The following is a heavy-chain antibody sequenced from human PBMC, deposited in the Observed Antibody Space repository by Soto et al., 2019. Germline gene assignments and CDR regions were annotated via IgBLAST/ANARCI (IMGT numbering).Heavy chain of an antibody. CDR3: AGYCRGGRCLSPTLYYYYGMDV. Sequence: ASVKVSCKASGYTFTSYGISWVRQAPGQGLEWMGWISTYDGVTNYAQILQGRVTMTTDTSTSTAYMELTSLKSDDTAVYYCAGYCRGGRCLSPTLYYYYGMDVWGQGTTVTVSS. CDR1: GYTFTSYG. CDR2: ISTYDGVT. D-gene: IGHD2-15*01. V-gene: IGHV1-18*01. J-gene: IGHJ6*02.